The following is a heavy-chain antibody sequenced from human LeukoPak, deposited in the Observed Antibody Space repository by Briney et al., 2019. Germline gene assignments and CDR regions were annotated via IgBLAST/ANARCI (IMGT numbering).Heavy chain of an antibody. CDR3: TRGIAKTGMNC. J-gene: IGHJ4*02. CDR2: IRSKTYGETT. Sequence: GRYLRLSCTASGFTFGDNAMTWVRQAPGRGLEWVGFIRSKTYGETTEYAASVKRRFTISRDDSKSIAYLQMNSLKSEDTAVYYCTRGIAKTGMNCWGQGTLVTVSA. CDR1: GFTFGDNA. V-gene: IGHV3-49*04. D-gene: IGHD6-19*01.